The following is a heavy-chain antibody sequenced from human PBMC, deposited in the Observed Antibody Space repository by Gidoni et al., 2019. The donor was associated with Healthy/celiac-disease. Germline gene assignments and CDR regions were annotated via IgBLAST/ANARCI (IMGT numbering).Heavy chain of an antibody. CDR1: AFTFRSYS. Sequence: VQLVESGGGLVQPGGSLRLSCAASAFTFRSYSMNWFRQPPGKGLEWVSSSSSSSSYKYYADSVKDRFTISRDNAKNSLYRQMNSLRAEDTAVYYCARDYYYDSSAPDVFDYWGQGTLVTVSS. D-gene: IGHD3-22*01. CDR3: ARDYYYDSSAPDVFDY. J-gene: IGHJ4*02. CDR2: SSSSSSYK. V-gene: IGHV3-21*01.